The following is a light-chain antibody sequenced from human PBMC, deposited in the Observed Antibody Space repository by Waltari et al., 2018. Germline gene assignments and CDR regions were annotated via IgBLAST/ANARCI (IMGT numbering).Light chain of an antibody. CDR2: AAS. CDR3: QQSYSTPLT. V-gene: IGKV1-39*01. J-gene: IGKJ4*01. CDR1: QSISSY. Sequence: DMPMTQSPSSVSASVGDRVTITCRASQSISSYLNWYQQKPGKAPKLLIYAASSLQSGVPARFSDSGSGTDFTLTISSLQPEDFATYYCQQSYSTPLTLGGGTKVQIK.